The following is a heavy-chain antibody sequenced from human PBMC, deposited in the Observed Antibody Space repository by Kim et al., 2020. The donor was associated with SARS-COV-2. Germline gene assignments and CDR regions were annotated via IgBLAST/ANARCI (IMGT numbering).Heavy chain of an antibody. J-gene: IGHJ6*02. CDR2: INPSGGST. CDR3: ARAGITGTTDYYGMDV. Sequence: ASVKVSCKASGYTFTSYYMHWVRQAPGQGLEWMGIINPSGGSTSYAQKFQGRVTMTRDTSTSTVYMELSSLRSEDTAVYYCARAGITGTTDYYGMDVWGQGTTVTVSS. D-gene: IGHD1-7*01. V-gene: IGHV1-46*01. CDR1: GYTFTSYY.